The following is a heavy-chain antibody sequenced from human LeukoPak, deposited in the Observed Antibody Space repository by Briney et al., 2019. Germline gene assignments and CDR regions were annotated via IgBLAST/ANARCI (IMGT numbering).Heavy chain of an antibody. Sequence: PGRSLRLSCAASGFTFSSYGMHWVRQAPGKGLEWVAVISYDGSNKYYADSVKGRFTISRDNSKNTLYLQMNSLRAEDTAVYYCARDGGIAVAGTVWFDPWGQGTLVTVSS. D-gene: IGHD6-19*01. J-gene: IGHJ5*02. CDR3: ARDGGIAVAGTVWFDP. CDR1: GFTFSSYG. CDR2: ISYDGSNK. V-gene: IGHV3-30*03.